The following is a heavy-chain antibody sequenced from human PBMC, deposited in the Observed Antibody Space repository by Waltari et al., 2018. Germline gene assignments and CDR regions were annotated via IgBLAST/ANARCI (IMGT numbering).Heavy chain of an antibody. CDR1: GFPFRTYS. CDR3: VREVHLLCDN. Sequence: EVQVVESGGGLVKPGGSLRLSCAASGFPFRTYSMNWVRQAPGKGLEWVASVGTTGDYMYYADSVKGRFTISRDNAKFSVSLQMDSLKVEDTAVYYRVREVHLLCDNWGHGTLVTVSS. D-gene: IGHD3-16*01. CDR2: VGTTGDYM. V-gene: IGHV3-21*01. J-gene: IGHJ4*01.